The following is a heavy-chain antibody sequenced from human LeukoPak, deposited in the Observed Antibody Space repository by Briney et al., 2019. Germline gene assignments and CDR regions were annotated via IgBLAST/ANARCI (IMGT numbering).Heavy chain of an antibody. J-gene: IGHJ4*02. V-gene: IGHV4-39*02. Sequence: PSETLSLTCTVSGGSISSSSYYWGWIRQPPGKGLEWIGGIYYSGSTYYNPSLKSRVTISVDTSKNQFSLKLSSVTAADTAVYYCARDASLYHIAVAGRRGYFDYWGQGTLVTVSS. CDR3: ARDASLYHIAVAGRRGYFDY. CDR1: GGSISSSSYY. D-gene: IGHD6-13*01. CDR2: IYYSGST.